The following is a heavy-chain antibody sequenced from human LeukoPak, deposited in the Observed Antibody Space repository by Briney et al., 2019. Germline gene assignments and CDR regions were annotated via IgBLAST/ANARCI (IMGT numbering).Heavy chain of an antibody. J-gene: IGHJ4*02. CDR2: IYYSGST. V-gene: IGHV4-39*01. CDR1: GGSISSSSYY. CDR3: ARRPYTSGWYYYFDY. D-gene: IGHD6-19*01. Sequence: SETLSLTCTVSGGSISSSSYYWGWIRQPPGKGLEWIGSIYYSGSTYYNPSLKSRATIPVDTSKNQFSLRLSSVTAADTAVYYCARRPYTSGWYYYFDYWGQGTLVTVSS.